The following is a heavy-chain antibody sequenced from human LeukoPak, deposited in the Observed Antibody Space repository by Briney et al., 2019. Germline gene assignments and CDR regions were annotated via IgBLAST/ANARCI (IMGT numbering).Heavy chain of an antibody. CDR3: ARGGGFDY. Sequence: SQTLSLTCAVSGGSISSGGYSWSWIRQPPGKGLEWIGYIYHSGSTYYSPSLKSRVTISVDRSKNQFSLKLSSVTAADTAVYYCARGGGFDYWGQGTLVTVSS. D-gene: IGHD3-16*01. V-gene: IGHV4-30-2*01. CDR2: IYHSGST. CDR1: GGSISSGGYS. J-gene: IGHJ4*02.